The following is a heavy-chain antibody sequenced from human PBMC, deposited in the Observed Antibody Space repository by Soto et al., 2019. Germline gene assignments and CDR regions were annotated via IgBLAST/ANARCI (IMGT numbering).Heavy chain of an antibody. CDR3: ARERRGWYDSSGYVFDY. Sequence: SETLSLTCTVSGGSIISYYWSWIRQPAGKGLEWIGRIYTSGSTNYNPSLKSRVTMSVDTSKNQFSLKLSSVTAADTAVYYCARERRGWYDSSGYVFDYWGQGTLVTVSS. V-gene: IGHV4-4*07. J-gene: IGHJ4*02. D-gene: IGHD3-22*01. CDR1: GGSIISYY. CDR2: IYTSGST.